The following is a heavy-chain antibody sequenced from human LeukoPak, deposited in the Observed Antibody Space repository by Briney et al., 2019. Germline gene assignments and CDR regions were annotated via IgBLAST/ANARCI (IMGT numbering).Heavy chain of an antibody. CDR2: TRNKANSYTT. J-gene: IGHJ4*02. Sequence: GGSLRLSCAASEFTFSDHYMDWVRQAPGKGLEWVGRTRNKANSYTTEYAASVKGRFTISRGDSKNSLYLQMNSLKTEDTAVYYCARVDGRNGDYFDYWGQGTLVTVSS. CDR1: EFTFSDHY. V-gene: IGHV3-72*01. CDR3: ARVDGRNGDYFDY. D-gene: IGHD1-1*01.